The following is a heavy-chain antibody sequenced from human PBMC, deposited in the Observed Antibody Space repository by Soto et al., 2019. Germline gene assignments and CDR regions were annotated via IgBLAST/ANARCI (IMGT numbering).Heavy chain of an antibody. Sequence: QVQLVESGGGVVQPGRSLRLSCVASGFSFGKYAMHWVRQAPGKELEWVAVISHDGSKKYSADSVMGRFTISRDNSKNTLYLQMDRLRAEDTAVYYCARGDRSTWYGLDVWGQGTTVTVSS. J-gene: IGHJ6*02. CDR2: ISHDGSKK. V-gene: IGHV3-30*03. CDR3: ARGDRSTWYGLDV. D-gene: IGHD2-2*01. CDR1: GFSFGKYA.